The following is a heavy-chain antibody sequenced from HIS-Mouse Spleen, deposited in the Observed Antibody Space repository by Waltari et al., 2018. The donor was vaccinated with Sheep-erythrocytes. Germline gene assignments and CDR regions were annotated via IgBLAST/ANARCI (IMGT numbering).Heavy chain of an antibody. CDR1: VVTFSSYA. Sequence: QVQLVESGGGVVPPGRSLRLSCPASVVTFSSYAMHWVLQAPGKGLEWVSVLSHYRSSRYYADYVKGRFTISRDNSKNTLYLQMTSLSAEATAVYYCARGAFSIWGQRTMVTVSS. J-gene: IGHJ3*02. CDR3: ARGAFSI. V-gene: IGHV3-30-3*01. CDR2: LSHYRSSR.